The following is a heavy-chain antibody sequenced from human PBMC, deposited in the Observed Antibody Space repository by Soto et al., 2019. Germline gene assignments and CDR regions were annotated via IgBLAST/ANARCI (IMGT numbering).Heavy chain of an antibody. CDR1: GGSISSGGYS. Sequence: PSETLSLTCAVSGGSISSGGYSWSWIRQPPGKGLEWIGYIYHSGSTYYNPSLKSRVTISVDRSKNQFSLKLSSVTAADTAVYYCARDVCSGGSCLYSDNNWFDPWGQGTLVTVSS. D-gene: IGHD2-15*01. J-gene: IGHJ5*02. V-gene: IGHV4-30-2*01. CDR2: IYHSGST. CDR3: ARDVCSGGSCLYSDNNWFDP.